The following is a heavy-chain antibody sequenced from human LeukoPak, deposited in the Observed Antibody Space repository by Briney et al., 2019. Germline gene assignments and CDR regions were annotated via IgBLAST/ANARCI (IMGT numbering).Heavy chain of an antibody. CDR3: AGRDGYNTYYYYGMDV. D-gene: IGHD5-24*01. Sequence: SETLSLTCTVSGGSISGYYWSWIRQPPGKGLEWIGEINHSGSTNYNPSLKSRVTISVDTSKNQFSLKLSSVTAADTAVYYCAGRDGYNTYYYYGMDVWGQGTTVTVSS. J-gene: IGHJ6*02. CDR1: GGSISGYY. CDR2: INHSGST. V-gene: IGHV4-34*01.